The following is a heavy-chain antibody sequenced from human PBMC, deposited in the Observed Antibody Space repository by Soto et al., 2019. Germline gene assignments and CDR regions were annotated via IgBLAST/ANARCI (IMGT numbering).Heavy chain of an antibody. Sequence: LGQSLKISCKGSGYSFTSYWISWVRQMPGKGLEWMGRIDPSDSYTNYSPSFQGHVPISADKSISTAYLQWSSLKASDTAMYYCARLKPVTRPALTDYPGKATLVTV. J-gene: IGHJ4*02. CDR2: IDPSDSYT. V-gene: IGHV5-10-1*01. CDR1: GYSFTSYW. D-gene: IGHD4-17*01. CDR3: ARLKPVTRPALTDY.